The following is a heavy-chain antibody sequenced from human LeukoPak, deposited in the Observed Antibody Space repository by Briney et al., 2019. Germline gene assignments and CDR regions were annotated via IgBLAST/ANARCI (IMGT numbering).Heavy chain of an antibody. CDR2: IYYSGST. Sequence: SETLSLTCTVSDGSISTYYWSWIRQPPGKGLEWIGYIYYSGSTNYSPSLKSRVTMSVGTSKNQFALRLSSVTAADTAVYYCARAGDSDTYYCPFQHWGQGTLVTVSS. D-gene: IGHD3-10*01. CDR1: DGSISTYY. V-gene: IGHV4-59*08. J-gene: IGHJ1*01. CDR3: ARAGDSDTYYCPFQH.